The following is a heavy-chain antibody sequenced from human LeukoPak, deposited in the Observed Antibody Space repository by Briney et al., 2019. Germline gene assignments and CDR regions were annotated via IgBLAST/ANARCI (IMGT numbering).Heavy chain of an antibody. D-gene: IGHD6-13*01. J-gene: IGHJ4*02. CDR2: INPSGGST. Sequence: ASVKVSCKASGYTFTSYYMHWVRQAPGQGLEWMGIINPSGGSTSYAQKFQGRVTMTRDTSTSTVYMELSGLRSEDTAVYYCARDGGISSSWYGWHYWGQGTLVTVSS. CDR3: ARDGGISSSWYGWHY. V-gene: IGHV1-46*01. CDR1: GYTFTSYY.